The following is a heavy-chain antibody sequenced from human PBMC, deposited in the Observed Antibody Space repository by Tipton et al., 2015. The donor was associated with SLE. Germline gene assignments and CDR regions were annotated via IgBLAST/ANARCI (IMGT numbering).Heavy chain of an antibody. CDR1: GGSFSDYY. V-gene: IGHV4-34*01. J-gene: IGHJ3*02. Sequence: TLSLTCAVYGGSFSDYYWSWIRQPPGKGLEWIGEINHSGSTNDNPSLKSRVTISVDTSKNQFSLKLSSVTAADTAVYYCARHILASWNAFDIWGQGTMVSVSS. CDR3: ARHILASWNAFDI. CDR2: INHSGST.